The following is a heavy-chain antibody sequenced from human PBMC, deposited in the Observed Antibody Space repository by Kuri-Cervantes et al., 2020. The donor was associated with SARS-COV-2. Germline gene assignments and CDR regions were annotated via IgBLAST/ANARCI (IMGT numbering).Heavy chain of an antibody. Sequence: SETLSLTCTVSGGSISSGSYYWSWIRQPAGKGLEWIGYIYTSGSTNYNPSLKSRVTISVDTSKNQFSLKLSSVTAADTAVYYCARVVGYSSSPMNFDYWGQGTLVTVSS. V-gene: IGHV4-61*09. J-gene: IGHJ4*02. D-gene: IGHD6-6*01. CDR1: GGSISSGSYY. CDR2: IYTSGST. CDR3: ARVVGYSSSPMNFDY.